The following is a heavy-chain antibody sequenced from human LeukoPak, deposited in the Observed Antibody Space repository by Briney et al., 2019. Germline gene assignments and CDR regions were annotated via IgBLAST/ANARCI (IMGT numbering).Heavy chain of an antibody. J-gene: IGHJ4*02. V-gene: IGHV3-23*01. CDR2: ISGSGDSA. D-gene: IGHD2-2*01. CDR1: GLIFSNAW. CDR3: AKTSSTSCCSCVFDY. Sequence: PGGSLKLSCAASGLIFSNAWMTWVRQAPGKGLEWVSVISGSGDSAYYADSVKGRFTISRDNSKNTLYLQMNSLRAEDTAIYYCAKTSSTSCCSCVFDYWGQGTLVTVSS.